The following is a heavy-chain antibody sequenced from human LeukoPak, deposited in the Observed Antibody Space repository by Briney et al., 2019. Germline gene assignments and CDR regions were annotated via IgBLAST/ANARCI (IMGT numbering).Heavy chain of an antibody. J-gene: IGHJ3*02. CDR3: ARDAERIRATDGFDI. V-gene: IGHV3-74*01. D-gene: IGHD3-10*01. Sequence: PGGSLRLSCAASGFTFSSYWMHWVRQAPGKGLVWVSRINSDGSSTSYADSVKGRFTISRDNAKNSLYLQMNSLRAEDTAVYYCARDAERIRATDGFDIWGQGTMVTVSS. CDR2: INSDGSST. CDR1: GFTFSSYW.